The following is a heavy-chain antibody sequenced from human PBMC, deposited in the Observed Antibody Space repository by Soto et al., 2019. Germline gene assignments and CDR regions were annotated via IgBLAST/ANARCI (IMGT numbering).Heavy chain of an antibody. CDR1: GYRFSTYW. V-gene: IGHV5-51*01. CDR2: IYPGDSDI. D-gene: IGHD6-13*01. J-gene: IGHJ6*02. CDR3: ARHLGSPGYYNGMDV. Sequence: GESLKISCKGSGYRFSTYWIGWVRQMPGKGLEWTGIIYPGDSDIRYSPSFQGQVTISADKSISTAYLQWSSLKASDTAIYYCARHLGSPGYYNGMDVWGQGTTVTVSS.